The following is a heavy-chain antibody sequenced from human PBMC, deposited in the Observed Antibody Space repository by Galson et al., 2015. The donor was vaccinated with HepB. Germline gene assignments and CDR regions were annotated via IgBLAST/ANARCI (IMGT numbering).Heavy chain of an antibody. CDR3: ARDQTWSGGYSDCFFDY. D-gene: IGHD1-26*01. CDR1: GASISSYY. J-gene: IGHJ4*02. CDR2: IYKNGNT. Sequence: ATLSLPCTVSGASISSYYWTWIRPSAGKGLEWLGRIYKNGNTNYNPSLKSRVTMSVDTSKNQFSLKLTSVTAADTAVYYCARDQTWSGGYSDCFFDYWGQGTLVTVSS. V-gene: IGHV4-4*07.